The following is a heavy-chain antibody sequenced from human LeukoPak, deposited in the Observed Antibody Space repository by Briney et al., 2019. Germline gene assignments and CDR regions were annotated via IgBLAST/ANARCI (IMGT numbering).Heavy chain of an antibody. D-gene: IGHD6-19*01. CDR3: ARGLEAYSSDTFDY. CDR1: GGSISSSSYY. Sequence: SETLSLTCTVSGGSISSSSYYWSWIRQPPGKGLEWIGEINHSGSTNYNPSLKSRVTISVDTSKNQFSLNLSSVTAADTAVYYCARGLEAYSSDTFDYWGQGTLVTVSS. J-gene: IGHJ4*02. V-gene: IGHV4-39*07. CDR2: INHSGST.